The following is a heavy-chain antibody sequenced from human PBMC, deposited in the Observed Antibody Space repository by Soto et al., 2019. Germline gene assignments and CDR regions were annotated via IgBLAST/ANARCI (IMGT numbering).Heavy chain of an antibody. Sequence: QITLKESGPTLVKPTQTLTLTCIFSGFSISTSGVGVGWIRQPPGKALEWLALIYWDDDKRYSPILKSRLTITNDTSKIRVVLTMTNMDPVDTATYYCAHRDGNMVRGVISFDYWGQGNLVTVSS. CDR1: GFSISTSGVG. CDR3: AHRDGNMVRGVISFDY. V-gene: IGHV2-5*02. J-gene: IGHJ4*02. D-gene: IGHD3-10*01. CDR2: IYWDDDK.